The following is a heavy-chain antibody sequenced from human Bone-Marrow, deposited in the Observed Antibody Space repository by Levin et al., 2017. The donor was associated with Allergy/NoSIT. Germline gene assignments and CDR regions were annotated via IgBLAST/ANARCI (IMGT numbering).Heavy chain of an antibody. CDR1: GFTFRSYE. CDR2: ISSSGTII. D-gene: IGHD2-2*01. Sequence: GESLKISCAASGFTFRSYEMNWVRQAPGKGLEWVSYISSSGTIIYYADSVKGRFTISRDNAKTSLYLQMNSLRGEDTAVYYCAREYCSSSGCYFLDYWGQGTLVTASS. J-gene: IGHJ4*02. V-gene: IGHV3-48*03. CDR3: AREYCSSSGCYFLDY.